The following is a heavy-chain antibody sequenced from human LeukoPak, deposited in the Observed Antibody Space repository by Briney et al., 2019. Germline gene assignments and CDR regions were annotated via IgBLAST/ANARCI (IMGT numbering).Heavy chain of an antibody. CDR1: GASTTSYY. CDR2: IYSDGTT. J-gene: IGHJ1*01. D-gene: IGHD4-23*01. Sequence: ETLSLTCSVSGASTTSYYWNWIRQAPGKGLEWIGYIYSDGTTSYNPSLKSRVTISVDTSKNHFSLKLSSVTAADTAVYYCARAPGGNAGNFQHWGQGTLVTVSS. CDR3: ARAPGGNAGNFQH. V-gene: IGHV4-59*01.